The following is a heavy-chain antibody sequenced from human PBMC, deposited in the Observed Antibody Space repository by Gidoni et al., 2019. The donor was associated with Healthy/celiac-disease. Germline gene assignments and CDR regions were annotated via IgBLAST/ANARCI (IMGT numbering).Heavy chain of an antibody. CDR1: GFTFSSYC. V-gene: IGHV3-33*08. CDR3: ARGYPRSTYDYVWGSYRYDYFDY. D-gene: IGHD3-16*02. J-gene: IGHJ4*02. CDR2: IWYDGSNK. Sequence: QVQLVESGGGVVQPGRSLRLSCAASGFTFSSYCMHWVRPAPGKGLEWVAVIWYDGSNKYYADSVKGRFTISRDNSKNTLYRQMNSLRAEDTAVYYCARGYPRSTYDYVWGSYRYDYFDYWGQGTLVTVSS.